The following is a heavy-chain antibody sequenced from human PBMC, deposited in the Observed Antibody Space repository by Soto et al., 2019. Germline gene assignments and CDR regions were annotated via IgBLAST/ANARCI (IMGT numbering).Heavy chain of an antibody. CDR1: GGSISSYY. V-gene: IGHV4-59*08. CDR3: ARHEVAARVSGANWFDP. D-gene: IGHD6-6*01. CDR2: IYYSGST. Sequence: SETLSLTCTVSGGSISSYYWSWIRQPPGKGLEWTGYIYYSGSTNYNPSLKSRVTISVDTSKNQSSLKLSSVTAADTAVYYCARHEVAARVSGANWFDPWGQGTLVTVSS. J-gene: IGHJ5*02.